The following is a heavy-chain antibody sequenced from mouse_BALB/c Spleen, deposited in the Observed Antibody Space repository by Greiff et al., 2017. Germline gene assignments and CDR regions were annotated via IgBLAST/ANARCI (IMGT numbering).Heavy chain of an antibody. CDR3: ARGGALYYDYDGGFAY. J-gene: IGHJ3*01. D-gene: IGHD2-4*01. CDR2: INSNGGST. CDR1: GFTFSSYG. V-gene: IGHV5-6-3*01. Sequence: EVKVVESGGGLVQPGGSLKLSCAASGFTFSSYGMSWVRQTPDKRLELVATINSNGGSTYYPDSVKGRFTISRDNAKNTLYLQMSSLKSEDTAMYYCARGGALYYDYDGGFAYWGQGTLVTVSA.